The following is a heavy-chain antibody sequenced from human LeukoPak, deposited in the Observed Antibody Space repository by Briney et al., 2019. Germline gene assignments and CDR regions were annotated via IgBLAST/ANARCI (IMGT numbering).Heavy chain of an antibody. CDR3: ASCSGYAC. CDR2: IKQDGSEK. V-gene: IGHV3-7*01. CDR1: GFPFSTYW. J-gene: IGHJ4*02. Sequence: PGGSLRLSCVVSGFPFSTYWMSWVRQAPGKGLEWVAIIKQDGSEKYYVDSVKGRFTISKDDTKNSVYLQMNSLRAEDTAVYYCASCSGYACWGQGTLVTVSS. D-gene: IGHD3-3*01.